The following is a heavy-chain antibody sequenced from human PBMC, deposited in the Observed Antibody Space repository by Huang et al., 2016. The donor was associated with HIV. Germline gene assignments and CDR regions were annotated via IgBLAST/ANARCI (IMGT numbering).Heavy chain of an antibody. CDR2: IGSKANRYAT. CDR3: WISVVTASGY. V-gene: IGHV3-73*02. Sequence: EVQLVESGGGLVQPGGSLKLSCAASGLTFSGSAMHWVRQGSGKGREWVGRIGSKANRYATAYAASVKGRFTISRDDSKNTAYLQMNSLKTEDTAVYYCWISVVTASGYWGQGTLVTVSS. D-gene: IGHD2-21*02. J-gene: IGHJ4*02. CDR1: GLTFSGSA.